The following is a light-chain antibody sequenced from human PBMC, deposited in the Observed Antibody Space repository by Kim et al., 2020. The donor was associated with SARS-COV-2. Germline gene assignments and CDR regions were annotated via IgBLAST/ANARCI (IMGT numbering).Light chain of an antibody. J-gene: IGKJ2*01. Sequence: SASVGDRVTITCRASQSLSSYLDWYQQRPGKAPKLLFYAASSLQSCVPSRFSGSGAGTEFMLTIRIQQPEEFATCYCQQRDSTPYTFGEGTKLEI. V-gene: IGKV1-39*01. CDR2: AAS. CDR3: QQRDSTPYT. CDR1: QSLSSY.